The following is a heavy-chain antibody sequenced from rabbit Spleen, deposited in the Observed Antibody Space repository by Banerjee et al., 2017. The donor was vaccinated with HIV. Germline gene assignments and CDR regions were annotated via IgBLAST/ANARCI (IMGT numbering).Heavy chain of an antibody. D-gene: IGHD4-1*01. J-gene: IGHJ4*01. CDR1: GIDFSRYYY. V-gene: IGHV1S43*01. CDR2: IGTKDEYT. CDR3: ARSGYVGWGGDGDLMGNKL. Sequence: QEQLVESGGDLVKPGASLTLTCKASGIDFSRYYYMCWVRQAPGKGLEWIGCIGTKDEYTAYASWAKGRFTVSKTSTTVDLKMTSLTAADTATYFCARSGYVGWGGDGDLMGNKLWGPGTLVTVS.